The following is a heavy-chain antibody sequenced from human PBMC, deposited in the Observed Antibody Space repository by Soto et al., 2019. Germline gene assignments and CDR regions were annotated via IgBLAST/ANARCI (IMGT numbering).Heavy chain of an antibody. J-gene: IGHJ6*02. CDR3: AISENSVNSYYYYYGMDV. CDR1: GYSFTSYW. D-gene: IGHD4-17*01. CDR2: IYPGDSDT. V-gene: IGHV5-51*01. Sequence: GESLKTSCKGSGYSFTSYWIGWVRQMRGKGLEWMGIIYPGDSDTRYSSSFQGQVTISADNSISTAYLQWSSLKASDTAMYYCAISENSVNSYYYYYGMDVWGQGTTVTVSS.